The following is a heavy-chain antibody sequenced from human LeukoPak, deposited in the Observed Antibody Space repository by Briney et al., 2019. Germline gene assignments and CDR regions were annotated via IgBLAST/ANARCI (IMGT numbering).Heavy chain of an antibody. V-gene: IGHV4-30-2*01. J-gene: IGHJ3*02. CDR3: ARMYDFWSGYAFDI. CDR1: GGSFSGYS. Sequence: SETLSLTCAVYGGSFSGYSWSWIRQPPGKGLEWIGYIYHSGSTYYNPSLKSRVTISVDRSKNQFSLKLSSVTAADTAVYYCARMYDFWSGYAFDIWGQGTMVTVSS. CDR2: IYHSGST. D-gene: IGHD3-3*01.